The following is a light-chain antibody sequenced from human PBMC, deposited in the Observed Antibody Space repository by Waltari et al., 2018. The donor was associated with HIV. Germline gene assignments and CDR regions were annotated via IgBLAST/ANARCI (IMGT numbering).Light chain of an antibody. CDR3: QQRNNWPV. V-gene: IGKV3-11*01. Sequence: EVVLTQSPATLSLSPGERATLSCRASQSVGSYLAWYQQKPGQAPRLLSYDAYNRATGIPARCSGSGSGTDFTLTISSLEPEDFAVYYCQQRNNWPVFGPGAKVD. CDR1: QSVGSY. CDR2: DAY. J-gene: IGKJ3*01.